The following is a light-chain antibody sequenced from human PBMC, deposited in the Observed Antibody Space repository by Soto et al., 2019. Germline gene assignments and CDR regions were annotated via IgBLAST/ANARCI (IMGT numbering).Light chain of an antibody. CDR3: QQSNSAPPWT. Sequence: DLQMTQSPSSLSASVGDRVTISCRASQSISTYLNWYQQKPGKAPRLLIYAASSVQTGVPPRFSGSGSGTDFTLTISSLRPEDIATYFCQQSNSAPPWTFGQGTKVEIK. V-gene: IGKV1-39*01. CDR1: QSISTY. J-gene: IGKJ1*01. CDR2: AAS.